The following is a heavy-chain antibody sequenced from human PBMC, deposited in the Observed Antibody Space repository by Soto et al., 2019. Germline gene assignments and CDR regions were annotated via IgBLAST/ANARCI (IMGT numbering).Heavy chain of an antibody. D-gene: IGHD3-16*02. CDR3: ARDRLRLGELSLLGYFDY. CDR2: ISYDGSNK. V-gene: IGHV3-30*04. Sequence: QVQLEESGGGVVQPGRSLRLSCAASGFTFSRHTMHWVRQAPGKGLEWVASISYDGSNKYYADSVKGRFTISRDNSKNTLSGQMDSLRAEDTAVYYCARDRLRLGELSLLGYFDYWGQGTLVTVSS. CDR1: GFTFSRHT. J-gene: IGHJ4*02.